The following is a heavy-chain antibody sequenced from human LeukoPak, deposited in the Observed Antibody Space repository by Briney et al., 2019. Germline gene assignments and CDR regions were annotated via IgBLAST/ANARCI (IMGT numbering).Heavy chain of an antibody. CDR3: ARDYYDSSGYYDY. CDR2: IYYSGST. Sequence: SETLSLTCTVSGGSISSSSYYWGWIRQPPGKGLEWIGSIYYSGSTYYNPSLKSRVTISVDTSKNQSSLKLSSVTAADTAVYYCARDYYDSSGYYDYWGQGTLVTVSS. J-gene: IGHJ4*02. D-gene: IGHD3-22*01. V-gene: IGHV4-39*07. CDR1: GGSISSSSYY.